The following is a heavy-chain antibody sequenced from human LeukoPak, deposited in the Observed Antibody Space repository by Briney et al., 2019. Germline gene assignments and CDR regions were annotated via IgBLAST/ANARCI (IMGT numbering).Heavy chain of an antibody. V-gene: IGHV3-43*02. CDR2: ISGDGDNT. D-gene: IGHD6-19*01. CDR3: AKDFSSGWTDWFDS. Sequence: GGSLRLSCVASGFTFDDFATHWVRQAPGKGLEWVSLISGDGDNTFYADSVKGRFTISRDNSKNSLFLQMNSLRTDDTALYYCAKDFSSGWTDWFDSWGQGTLVTVSS. J-gene: IGHJ5*01. CDR1: GFTFDDFA.